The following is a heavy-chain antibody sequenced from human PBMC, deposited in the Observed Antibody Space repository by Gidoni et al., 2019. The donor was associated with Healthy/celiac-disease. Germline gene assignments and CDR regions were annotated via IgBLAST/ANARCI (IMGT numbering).Heavy chain of an antibody. CDR3: ARGDREQWLVSGYFDY. CDR1: GYTFTSYY. CDR2: INPSGGST. J-gene: IGHJ4*02. Sequence: QVQLVQSGAEVKKPGASVKVSCKASGYTFTSYYMHWVRQAPGQGLEWMGIINPSGGSTSYAQKFQGRVTMTRDTSTSTVYMELSSLRSEDTAVYYCARGDREQWLVSGYFDYWGQGTLVTVSS. D-gene: IGHD6-19*01. V-gene: IGHV1-46*01.